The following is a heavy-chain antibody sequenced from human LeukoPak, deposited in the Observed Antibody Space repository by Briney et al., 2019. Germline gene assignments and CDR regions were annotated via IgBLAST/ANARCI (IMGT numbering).Heavy chain of an antibody. CDR1: VFTFSSYC. V-gene: IGHV3-33*01. J-gene: IGHJ6*02. Sequence: GGSLRLSCAASVFTFSSYCMHGLRQAPGKGREGGAFIWYEGINKYYVDSVKGRFTITRDNSKNTLYLQMNSLRAEDTAVYYCARGPMVRGVITHGYYYYGMDVWGQGTTVTVSS. CDR3: ARGPMVRGVITHGYYYYGMDV. D-gene: IGHD3-10*01. CDR2: IWYEGINK.